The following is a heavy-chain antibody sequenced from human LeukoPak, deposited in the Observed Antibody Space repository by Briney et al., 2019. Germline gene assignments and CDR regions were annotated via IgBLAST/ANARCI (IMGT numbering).Heavy chain of an antibody. J-gene: IGHJ4*02. D-gene: IGHD3-10*01. CDR3: AKSSVVAMVRGVWDY. CDR1: GFTFSSYA. CDR2: ISGSGGST. Sequence: PGGSLRLSCAASGFTFSSYAMSWVRQAPGEGLEWVSAISGSGGSTYYADSVKGRFTISRDNPKNTLYLQMNSLRAEDTAVYYCAKSSVVAMVRGVWDYWGQGTLVTVSS. V-gene: IGHV3-23*01.